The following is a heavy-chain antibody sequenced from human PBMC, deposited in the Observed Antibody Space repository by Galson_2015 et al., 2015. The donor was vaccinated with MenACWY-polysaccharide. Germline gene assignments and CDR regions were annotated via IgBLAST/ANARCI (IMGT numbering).Heavy chain of an antibody. CDR2: INSDGNGV. CDR1: GFTVSSYW. Sequence: LRLSCAASGFTVSSYWMHWARQAPGKGLEWVSRINSDGNGVWYADSVRGRFTISRDNAKNTLFLQLNSLRADDTALYYCAKSGGDGVTVFATVPTAPESWGQGTLVTVSS. V-gene: IGHV3-74*01. D-gene: IGHD2-21*01. J-gene: IGHJ4*02. CDR3: AKSGGDGVTVFATVPTAPES.